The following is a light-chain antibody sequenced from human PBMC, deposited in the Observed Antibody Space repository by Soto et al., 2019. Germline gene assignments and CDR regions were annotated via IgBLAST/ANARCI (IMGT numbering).Light chain of an antibody. CDR1: QSISSW. V-gene: IGKV1-5*03. J-gene: IGKJ1*01. CDR2: TAS. Sequence: DMQMTQSPSTVSSLVGDRVTISVRASQSISSWLAWYQQKPGKAPKLLIYTASSLESGVPSRFSGSGSGTEFTLTISSLQTDDFAIYYCQQYNSYPTSGRGTKADI. CDR3: QQYNSYPT.